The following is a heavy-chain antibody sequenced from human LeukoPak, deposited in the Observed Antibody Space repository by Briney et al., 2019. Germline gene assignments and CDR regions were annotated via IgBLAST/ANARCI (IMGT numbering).Heavy chain of an antibody. CDR1: GGSISSGGYY. D-gene: IGHD3-9*01. J-gene: IGHJ4*02. V-gene: IGHV4-39*01. Sequence: SETLSLTCTASGGSISSGGYYWGWIRQSPGKGLEWIGSIYYSGSTYYNPSLKSRVTISVDTSKNQFSLKLSSVTAADTAVYFCARHQSYDSRPKGDYWGQGTLVTVSS. CDR3: ARHQSYDSRPKGDY. CDR2: IYYSGST.